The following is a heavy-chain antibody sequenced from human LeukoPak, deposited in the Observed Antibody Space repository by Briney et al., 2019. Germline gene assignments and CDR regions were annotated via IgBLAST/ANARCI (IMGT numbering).Heavy chain of an antibody. Sequence: GASVKVSCKASGGTFSSYTISWVRQAPGQGLEWMARIIPILGIANYAQKFQGRVTITADKSTSTAYMELSSLRSEDTAVYYCASFSKTIFGVVSHFDYWGQGTLVTVSS. J-gene: IGHJ4*02. V-gene: IGHV1-69*02. D-gene: IGHD3-3*01. CDR1: GGTFSSYT. CDR3: ASFSKTIFGVVSHFDY. CDR2: IIPILGIA.